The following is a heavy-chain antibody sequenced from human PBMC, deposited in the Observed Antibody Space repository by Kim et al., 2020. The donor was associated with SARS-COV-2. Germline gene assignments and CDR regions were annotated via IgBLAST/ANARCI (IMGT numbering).Heavy chain of an antibody. CDR2: INHSGST. D-gene: IGHD3-22*01. Sequence: SETLSLTCAVYGGSFSGYYWSWIRQPPGKGLEWIGEINHSGSTNYNPSLKSRVTISVDTSKNQFSLKLSSVTAADTAVYYCARAPYYYDSSGGAFDIWGQGTMVTVSS. V-gene: IGHV4-34*01. CDR3: ARAPYYYDSSGGAFDI. J-gene: IGHJ3*02. CDR1: GGSFSGYY.